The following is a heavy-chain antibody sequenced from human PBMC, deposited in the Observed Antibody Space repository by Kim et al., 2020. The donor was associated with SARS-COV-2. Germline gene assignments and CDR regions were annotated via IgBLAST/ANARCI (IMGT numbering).Heavy chain of an antibody. CDR3: AFSRSYPFDY. J-gene: IGHJ4*02. D-gene: IGHD3-16*02. CDR1: GGSISSSSYY. Sequence: SETLSLTCTVSGGSISSSSYYWGWIRQPPGKGLEWIGNIYYSGSTYYNPSLKSRVTISVDTSKNQFSLNLSSVTAADTAVYYCAFSRSYPFDYWGQGTLVTVSS. CDR2: IYYSGST. V-gene: IGHV4-39*01.